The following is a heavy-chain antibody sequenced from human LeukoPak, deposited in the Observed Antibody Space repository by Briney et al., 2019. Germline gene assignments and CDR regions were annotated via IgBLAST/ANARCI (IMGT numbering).Heavy chain of an antibody. V-gene: IGHV1-18*01. J-gene: IGHJ4*02. D-gene: IGHD4-23*01. Sequence: GSSVKVSCKASGGTFSSYAISWVRQAPGQGLEWMGWISAYNGNTNYAQKLQGRVTMTTDTSTSTAYMELRSLRSDDTAVYYCARVTPYLDYWGQGTLVTVSS. CDR2: ISAYNGNT. CDR3: ARVTPYLDY. CDR1: GGTFSSYA.